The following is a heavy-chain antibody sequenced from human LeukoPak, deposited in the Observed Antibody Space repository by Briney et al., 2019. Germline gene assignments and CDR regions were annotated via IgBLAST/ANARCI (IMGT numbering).Heavy chain of an antibody. J-gene: IGHJ4*02. D-gene: IGHD6-19*01. Sequence: TGGSLRLSCAASGFTFSDHYMDWVRQAPGKGLEWVARSRDKANSHTTQYAASVRGRFTISRDDSKNSLYLQMNSLETEDTAVYYCAKTSRYSGWYTDYWGQGTLVTVSS. CDR2: SRDKANSHTT. V-gene: IGHV3-72*01. CDR3: AKTSRYSGWYTDY. CDR1: GFTFSDHY.